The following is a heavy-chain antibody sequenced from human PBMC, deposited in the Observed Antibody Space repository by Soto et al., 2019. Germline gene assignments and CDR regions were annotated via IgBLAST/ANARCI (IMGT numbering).Heavy chain of an antibody. CDR2: ISSSGSTI. CDR3: ARPRYYYDSSGLFY. D-gene: IGHD3-22*01. Sequence: GGSLRLSCAASGFTFSSYEMNWVRQAPGKGLEWVSYISSSGSTIYYADSVKGRFTISRDNAKNSLYLQMNSLRAEDTAVYYCARPRYYYDSSGLFYWGQGTLVTVSS. J-gene: IGHJ4*02. V-gene: IGHV3-48*03. CDR1: GFTFSSYE.